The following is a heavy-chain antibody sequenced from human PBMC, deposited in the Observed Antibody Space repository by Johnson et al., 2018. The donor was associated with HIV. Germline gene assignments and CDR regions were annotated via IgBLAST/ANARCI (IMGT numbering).Heavy chain of an antibody. Sequence: VQLVESGGGLIQPGGSLRLSCAASGFTFDDYAMHWVRQAPGKGLEWVSGINWNGGSTGYADSVKGRFTISRDNAKNSLYLQMNSLRAEDTALYYCARDRDFESARHAFDIWGQGTMVTVSS. V-gene: IGHV3-20*04. CDR2: INWNGGST. CDR1: GFTFDDYA. J-gene: IGHJ3*02. CDR3: ARDRDFESARHAFDI.